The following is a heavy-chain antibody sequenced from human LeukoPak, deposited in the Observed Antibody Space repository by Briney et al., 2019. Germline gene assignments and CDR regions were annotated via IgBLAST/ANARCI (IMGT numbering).Heavy chain of an antibody. J-gene: IGHJ4*02. Sequence: SETLSLTCTVSGGSISSYYWSWIRQPPGKGLEWIGYIYYSGSTNYNPSLKSRVTISVDTSKNQFSLKLSSVTAADTAVYYCARLAVRDGYKEMAATDYWGQGTLVTVSS. CDR3: ARLAVRDGYKEMAATDY. D-gene: IGHD5-24*01. V-gene: IGHV4-59*08. CDR1: GGSISSYY. CDR2: IYYSGST.